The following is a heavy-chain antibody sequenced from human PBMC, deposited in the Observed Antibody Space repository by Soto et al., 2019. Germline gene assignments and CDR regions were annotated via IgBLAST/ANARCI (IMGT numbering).Heavy chain of an antibody. CDR2: IVVGSGNT. Sequence: GASVKVSCKASGFTFTSSAVQWVRQARGQRLEWIGWIVVGSGNTNYAQKFQERVTITRDMSTSTAYMELSSLRSEDTAVYYCAAGGRLRLDYYYYGMDVWGQGTTVTVSS. J-gene: IGHJ6*02. D-gene: IGHD5-12*01. CDR1: GFTFTSSA. V-gene: IGHV1-58*01. CDR3: AAGGRLRLDYYYYGMDV.